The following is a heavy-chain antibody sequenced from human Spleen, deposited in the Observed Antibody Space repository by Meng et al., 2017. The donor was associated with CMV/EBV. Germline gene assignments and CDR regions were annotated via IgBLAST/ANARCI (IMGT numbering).Heavy chain of an antibody. CDR3: AKGYDFWSGKGLHTPFDY. Sequence: FTFSSYGMHWVRQAPGKGLEWVAFIRYDGSNKYYADSVKGRFTISRDNSKNTLYLQMNSLRAEDTAVYYCAKGYDFWSGKGLHTPFDYWGQGTLVTVSS. V-gene: IGHV3-30*02. J-gene: IGHJ4*02. CDR2: IRYDGSNK. D-gene: IGHD3-3*01. CDR1: FTFSSYG.